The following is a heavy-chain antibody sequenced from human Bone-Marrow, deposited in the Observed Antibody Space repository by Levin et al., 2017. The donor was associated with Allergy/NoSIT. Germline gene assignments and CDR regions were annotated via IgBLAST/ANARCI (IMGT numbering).Heavy chain of an antibody. J-gene: IGHJ4*02. D-gene: IGHD3-22*01. V-gene: IGHV1-24*01. CDR3: ATSITMIVVVMLGGPFDY. Sequence: GESLKISCKVSGYTLTELSMHWVRQAPGKGLEWMGGFDPEDGETIYAQKFQGRVTMTEDTSTDTAYMELSSLRSEDTAVYYCATSITMIVVVMLGGPFDYWGQGTLVTVSS. CDR1: GYTLTELS. CDR2: FDPEDGET.